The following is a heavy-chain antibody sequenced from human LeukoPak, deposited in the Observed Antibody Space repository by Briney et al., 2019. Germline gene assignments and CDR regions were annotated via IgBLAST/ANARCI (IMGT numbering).Heavy chain of an antibody. CDR3: AREGRGGGQIL. CDR2: FDPEDGET. J-gene: IGHJ4*02. V-gene: IGHV1-24*01. D-gene: IGHD2-15*01. CDR1: RYTLTELS. Sequence: GASVKVSCKVSRYTLTELSMHWVRQAPGKGLEWMGGFDPEDGETIYAQKFQGRVTITRDTSASTAYMELSSLRSEDTAVYYCAREGRGGGQILWGQGTLVTVSS.